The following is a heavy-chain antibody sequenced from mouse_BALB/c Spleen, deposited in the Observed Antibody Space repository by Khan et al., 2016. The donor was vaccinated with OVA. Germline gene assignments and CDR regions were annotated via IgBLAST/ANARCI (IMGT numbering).Heavy chain of an antibody. CDR1: EYTFTNYG. J-gene: IGHJ2*01. D-gene: IGHD6-1*01. CDR2: INTYTGEP. Sequence: QIQLVQSGPELKKPGETVKISCKASEYTFTNYGMNWVKQAPGKGLKWMGWINTYTGEPTYADDFKGRFAFSLETSASTAYLQINNLKNEDTATYFCAKGASFDYWGQGTTLTVSS. CDR3: AKGASFDY. V-gene: IGHV9-3-1*01.